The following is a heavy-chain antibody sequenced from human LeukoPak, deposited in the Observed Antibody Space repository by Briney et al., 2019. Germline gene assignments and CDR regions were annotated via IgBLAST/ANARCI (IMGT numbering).Heavy chain of an antibody. CDR2: ISAYNGNT. Sequence: ASVKVSCKASGYTFSSYGISWVRQAPGQGLEWMGWISAYNGNTNYAQKLQGRVTMTTDTSTNTAYMELRSLRSDDTAVYYCAIGSGLDTPLLYMDVWGKGTTVTISS. CDR1: GYTFSSYG. V-gene: IGHV1-18*01. J-gene: IGHJ6*03. D-gene: IGHD6-19*01. CDR3: AIGSGLDTPLLYMDV.